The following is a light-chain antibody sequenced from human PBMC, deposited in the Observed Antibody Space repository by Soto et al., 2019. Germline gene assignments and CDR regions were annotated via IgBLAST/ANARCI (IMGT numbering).Light chain of an antibody. V-gene: IGKV3-20*01. CDR3: QQYSSSSYT. CDR2: GAS. J-gene: IGKJ2*01. Sequence: EIVLTQSPGTLSLSPGERATLSCRASQSVSSSFLAWYQQKPGQAPRLLIFGASRRAAGIPDRFSGSGSGTDFTLTIRRLEPEDFAVYYCQQYSSSSYTFGQGTKL. CDR1: QSVSSSF.